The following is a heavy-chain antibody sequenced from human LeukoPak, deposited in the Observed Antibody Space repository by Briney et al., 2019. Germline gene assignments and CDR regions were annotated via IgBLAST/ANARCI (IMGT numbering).Heavy chain of an antibody. Sequence: GGSLRLSCAASGFLVSSCGMHWVRQAPGKGLEWVGVIWSNGNNKYYADSVKGRFTISRDNSKNTLYLQMDSLRAEDTAVYYCARAITYYDFWSGYYHYYYYMDVWGKGTTVTVSS. J-gene: IGHJ6*03. D-gene: IGHD3-3*01. CDR2: IWSNGNNK. V-gene: IGHV3-33*01. CDR3: ARAITYYDFWSGYYHYYYYMDV. CDR1: GFLVSSCG.